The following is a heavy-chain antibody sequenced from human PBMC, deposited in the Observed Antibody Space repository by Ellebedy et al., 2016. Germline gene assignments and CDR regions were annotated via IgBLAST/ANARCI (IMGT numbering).Heavy chain of an antibody. D-gene: IGHD2-21*02. CDR2: INPNTGDT. CDR1: GYTFTGYF. CDR3: ARRASCGGDCRRGEVDN. V-gene: IGHV1-2*02. J-gene: IGHJ4*02. Sequence: ASVKVSXKASGYTFTGYFIHWVRQAPGQGLEWMAWINPNTGDTRYPQKFQGRVTVTTDTSTSTAYMELSSLRSDDAAVYYCARRASCGGDCRRGEVDNWGQGTLVTVSS.